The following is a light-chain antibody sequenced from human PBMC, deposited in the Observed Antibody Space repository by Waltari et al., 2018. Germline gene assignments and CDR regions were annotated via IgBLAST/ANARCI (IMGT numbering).Light chain of an antibody. CDR2: RNN. J-gene: IGLJ3*02. V-gene: IGLV10-54*01. Sequence: QAELTQPPSVSKGLRQTATLICTGTSNNVGGPGPTWLQQHQGHPPKLLSYRNNDRPSGISERLSASRSGDTAFLTITGLQPEDEAEYYCSAWDTSLGAWVFGGGTKLTVL. CDR1: SNNVGGPG. CDR3: SAWDTSLGAWV.